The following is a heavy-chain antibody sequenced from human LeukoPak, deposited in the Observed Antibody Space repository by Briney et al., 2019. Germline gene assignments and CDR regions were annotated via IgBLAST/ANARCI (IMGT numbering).Heavy chain of an antibody. CDR3: AREKRDYCSGGSCYSYLDY. D-gene: IGHD2-15*01. CDR2: IYSGGST. V-gene: IGHV3-66*02. J-gene: IGHJ4*02. Sequence: GGSLRLSCAASGFTVSSNYMSWVRQAPRKGLEWASVIYSGGSTYYADFVQGRVTISRDNSKNTLYLQMNSLKAEDTAVYYCAREKRDYCSGGSCYSYLDYWGQGTLVTVSS. CDR1: GFTVSSNY.